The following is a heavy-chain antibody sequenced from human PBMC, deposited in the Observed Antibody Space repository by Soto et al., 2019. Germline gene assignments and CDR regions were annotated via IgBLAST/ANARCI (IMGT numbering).Heavy chain of an antibody. CDR3: AREYYDFWSGYLNWFDP. CDR2: ISSSSSTI. V-gene: IGHV3-48*02. D-gene: IGHD3-3*01. CDR1: GFTFSSYS. Sequence: PGGSLRLSCAASGFTFSSYSMNWVRQAPGKGLEWVSYISSSSSTIYYADSVKGRFTISRDNAKNSLYLQMNSLRDEDTAVYYCAREYYDFWSGYLNWFDPWGQGTLVTVSS. J-gene: IGHJ5*02.